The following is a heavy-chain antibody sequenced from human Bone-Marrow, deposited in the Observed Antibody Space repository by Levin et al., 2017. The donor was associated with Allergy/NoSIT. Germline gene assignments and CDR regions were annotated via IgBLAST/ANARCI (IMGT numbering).Heavy chain of an antibody. Sequence: SCAASGFTFSSYGMHWVRQAPGKGLEWVAYMWFDGSNINYADSVKGRFTISRDNAKNILYLQMNSLRAEDTAVYYCAREFQEFYFDYWGQGTLVTVSS. V-gene: IGHV3-33*01. CDR2: MWFDGSNI. CDR3: AREFQEFYFDY. CDR1: GFTFSSYG. J-gene: IGHJ4*02. D-gene: IGHD2-21*01.